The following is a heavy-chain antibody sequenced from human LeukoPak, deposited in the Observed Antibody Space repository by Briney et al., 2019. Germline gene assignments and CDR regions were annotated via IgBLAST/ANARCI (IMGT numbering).Heavy chain of an antibody. D-gene: IGHD3-10*01. CDR3: AKADYSGSWYYFDY. CDR2: ISSSSSYI. V-gene: IGHV3-21*01. J-gene: IGHJ4*02. Sequence: GGSLRLSCAASGFTFSSYSMNWVRQAPGKGLEWVSSISSSSSYIYYADSVKGRFTISRDNSKNTLYLQMNSLRAEDTAVYYCAKADYSGSWYYFDYWGQGTLVTVSS. CDR1: GFTFSSYS.